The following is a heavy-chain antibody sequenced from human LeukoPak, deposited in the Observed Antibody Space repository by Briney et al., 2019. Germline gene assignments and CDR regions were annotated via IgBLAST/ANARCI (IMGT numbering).Heavy chain of an antibody. Sequence: PSETLSLTCTVSGGSISSYYWSWIRQPPGKGLEWIGYIYYSGSTNYNPSLKSRVTISVETSKNEFSLKLSSVTAADTAVYYCARGWDWFDPWGQGTLVTVSS. J-gene: IGHJ5*02. CDR2: IYYSGST. CDR3: ARGWDWFDP. CDR1: GGSISSYY. D-gene: IGHD5-24*01. V-gene: IGHV4-59*01.